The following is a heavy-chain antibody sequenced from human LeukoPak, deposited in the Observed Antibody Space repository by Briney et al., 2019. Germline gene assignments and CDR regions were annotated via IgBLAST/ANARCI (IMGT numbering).Heavy chain of an antibody. CDR2: IYYSGST. J-gene: IGHJ6*03. V-gene: IGHV4-59*01. CDR3: ARDNPHYYYMDV. CDR1: GGSISSYY. Sequence: SETLSLTCTVSGGSISSYYWSWIRQPPGKGLEWIGYIYYSGSTNCNPSLKSRVTISVDTSKNQFSLKLSSVTAADTAVYYCARDNPHYYYMDVWGKGTTVTISS.